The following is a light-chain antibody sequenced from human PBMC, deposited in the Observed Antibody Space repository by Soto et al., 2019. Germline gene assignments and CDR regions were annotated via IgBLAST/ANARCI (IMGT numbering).Light chain of an antibody. V-gene: IGKV3-20*01. J-gene: IGKJ1*01. CDR1: QSVSSHY. Sequence: EIVLTQSPGTLSLSPGDRATLSCRASQSVSSHYLAWYQQKPGQAPRLLIHGTSTRATGIPDRFSGSGSGTDFTLTISRLEPEDFAVYYCQQYGSSLRTFGQGTKVDIK. CDR3: QQYGSSLRT. CDR2: GTS.